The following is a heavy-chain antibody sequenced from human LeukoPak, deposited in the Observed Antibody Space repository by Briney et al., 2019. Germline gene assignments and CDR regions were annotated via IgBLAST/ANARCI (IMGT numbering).Heavy chain of an antibody. V-gene: IGHV4-30-4*08. CDR3: ASYYDSSGPSFDY. Sequence: SETLSLTCTVSGGSVSSGSYYWSWIRQPPGKGLEWIGYIYYSGTTYYNPSLQSRVTMSVDTSKNQFSLRLSSVTAADTAVYYCASYYDSSGPSFDYWGQGTLVTVSS. D-gene: IGHD3-22*01. J-gene: IGHJ4*02. CDR2: IYYSGTT. CDR1: GGSVSSGSYY.